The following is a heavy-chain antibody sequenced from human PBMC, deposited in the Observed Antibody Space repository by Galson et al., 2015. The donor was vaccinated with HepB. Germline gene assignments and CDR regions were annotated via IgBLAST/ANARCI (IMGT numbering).Heavy chain of an antibody. CDR1: GYTFTSYY. J-gene: IGHJ6*02. D-gene: IGHD1-1*01. CDR2: INPSGGST. Sequence: SVKVSCKASGYTFTSYYMHWVRQAPGQGLEWMGIINPSGGSTSYAQKFQGRVTMTRDTSTSTVYMELSSLRSEDTAVYYCARERNGDYYYYGMDVWGQGTTVTVSS. V-gene: IGHV1-46*01. CDR3: ARERNGDYYYYGMDV.